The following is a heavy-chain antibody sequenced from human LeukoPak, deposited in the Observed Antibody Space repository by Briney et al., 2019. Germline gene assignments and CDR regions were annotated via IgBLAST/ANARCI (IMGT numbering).Heavy chain of an antibody. Sequence: GGSLRLSGAASGFTFDDYAMHWVRQAPGKGLEWVSLISWDGGSTYYADSVKGRFTISRDNSKNSLYLQMNSLRAEDTALYYCAKGQTNSRRGYYYYMDVWGTGTTVTVSS. CDR2: ISWDGGST. CDR1: GFTFDDYA. D-gene: IGHD1/OR15-1a*01. J-gene: IGHJ6*03. V-gene: IGHV3-43D*03. CDR3: AKGQTNSRRGYYYYMDV.